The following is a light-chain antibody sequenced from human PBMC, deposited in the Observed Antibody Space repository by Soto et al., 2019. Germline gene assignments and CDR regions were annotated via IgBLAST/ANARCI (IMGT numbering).Light chain of an antibody. CDR1: QSISSW. J-gene: IGKJ1*01. Sequence: IQMTQSPSTLSASVGDRVTITCRASQSISSWLACYQQKQGKAPQLLIYKASSLESEVPSRFSGSGSGTQFTLTISSLPPDDSATYYCQQYNSDSTFGQGTKVEIK. V-gene: IGKV1-5*03. CDR3: QQYNSDST. CDR2: KAS.